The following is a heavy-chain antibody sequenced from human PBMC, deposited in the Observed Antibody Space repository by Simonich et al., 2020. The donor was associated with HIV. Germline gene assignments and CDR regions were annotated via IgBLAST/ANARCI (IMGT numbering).Heavy chain of an antibody. J-gene: IGHJ4*02. D-gene: IGHD3-10*01. CDR2: IYWDDDK. Sequence: QITLKESGPTLVKPTQTLTLTCTFSGFSLSTSGVGVGWIRQPPGKALEWLALIYWDDDKGYSPSLKSRLTITKDTSKNQVVLTRTNMDPVDTATYYCAHSPGGGSGSYYNYFDYWGQGTLVTVSS. CDR1: GFSLSTSGVG. CDR3: AHSPGGGSGSYYNYFDY. V-gene: IGHV2-5*02.